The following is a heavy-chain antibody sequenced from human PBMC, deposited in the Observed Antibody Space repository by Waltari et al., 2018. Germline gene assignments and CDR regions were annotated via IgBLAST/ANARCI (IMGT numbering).Heavy chain of an antibody. J-gene: IGHJ5*02. Sequence: QVQLQESGPGLVKPSETLSLTCAVSGYSISSGYYWGWIRQPPGKGLEWIGSIYHSGGTYYNPSHKSRVTISVDTSKNQFSRKLSSVTAADTAVYYCARDRGGYDYCFDPWGQGTLVTVSS. D-gene: IGHD5-12*01. CDR3: ARDRGGYDYCFDP. V-gene: IGHV4-38-2*02. CDR1: GYSISSGYY. CDR2: IYHSGGT.